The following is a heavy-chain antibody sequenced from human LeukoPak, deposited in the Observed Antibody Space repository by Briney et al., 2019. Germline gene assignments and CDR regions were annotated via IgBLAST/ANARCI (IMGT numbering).Heavy chain of an antibody. D-gene: IGHD2-2*01. V-gene: IGHV3-33*01. CDR3: ARNPQLLPDWNFDL. Sequence: GRSLRLSCVASGFSFSSYGIHWVRQAPGKGLEWVSVIWYDGSNEHYAESVKGRFTISRDNSKNTVFLQMKGLRVEDTAVYYCARNPQLLPDWNFDLWGRGTLVTVSS. CDR1: GFSFSSYG. CDR2: IWYDGSNE. J-gene: IGHJ2*01.